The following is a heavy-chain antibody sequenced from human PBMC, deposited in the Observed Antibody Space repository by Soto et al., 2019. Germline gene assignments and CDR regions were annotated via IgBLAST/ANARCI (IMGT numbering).Heavy chain of an antibody. CDR1: GGSISSGGYY. Sequence: PSETLSLTCTVSGGSISSGGYYWSWIRQHPGKGLEWIGYIYYSGSTYYNPSLKSRVTISVDTSKNQFSLKLSSVTAADTAVYYCARDSRSRSGGKIDYWGQGTLVTVSS. CDR2: IYYSGST. J-gene: IGHJ4*02. CDR3: ARDSRSRSGGKIDY. D-gene: IGHD2-15*01. V-gene: IGHV4-31*03.